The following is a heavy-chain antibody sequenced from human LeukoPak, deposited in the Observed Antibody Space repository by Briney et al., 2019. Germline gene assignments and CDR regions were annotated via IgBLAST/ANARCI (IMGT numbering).Heavy chain of an antibody. Sequence: GGSLRLSCAASGFTVSSNYMSWVRQAPGKGLEWVSVIYSGGSTYYADSMKGRFTISRDNSKNTLYLQMNGLRAEDTAVYYCARECRYYDSSGYYSGYYYYYYMDVWGKGTTVTVSS. CDR3: ARECRYYDSSGYYSGYYYYYYMDV. D-gene: IGHD3-22*01. CDR2: IYSGGST. V-gene: IGHV3-66*02. CDR1: GFTVSSNY. J-gene: IGHJ6*03.